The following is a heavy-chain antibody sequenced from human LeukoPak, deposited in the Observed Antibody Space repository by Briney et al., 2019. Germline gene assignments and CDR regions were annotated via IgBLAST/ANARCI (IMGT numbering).Heavy chain of an antibody. CDR1: GYSISSGYY. CDR3: ARASGSYGSGSYYYYGMDV. D-gene: IGHD3-10*01. Sequence: PSETLSLTCAVSGYSISSGYYWGWIRQPPGKGLEWIGSIFHSGSTYYNPSLKSGVNMSVDTSKNQISLKLSSVTAADTAVYYCARASGSYGSGSYYYYGMDVWGKGTTVTVSS. V-gene: IGHV4-38-2*01. J-gene: IGHJ6*04. CDR2: IFHSGST.